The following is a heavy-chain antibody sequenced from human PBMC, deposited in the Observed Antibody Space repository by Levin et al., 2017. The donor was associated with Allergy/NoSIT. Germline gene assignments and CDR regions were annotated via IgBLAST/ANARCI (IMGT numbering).Heavy chain of an antibody. V-gene: IGHV3-49*03. J-gene: IGHJ4*02. CDR3: TRVKEEQWLGGFDY. CDR2: IRSKAYGGTT. D-gene: IGHD6-19*01. CDR1: GFTFGDYA. Sequence: GESLKISCTASGFTFGDYAMSWFRQAPGKGLEWVGFIRSKAYGGTTEYAASVKGRFTISRDDSKSIAYLQMNSLKTEDTAVYYCTRVKEEQWLGGFDYWGQGTLVTVSS.